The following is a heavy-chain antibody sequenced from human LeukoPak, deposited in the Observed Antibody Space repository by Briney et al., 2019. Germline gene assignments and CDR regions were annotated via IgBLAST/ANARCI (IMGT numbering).Heavy chain of an antibody. CDR1: GGSISTHY. Sequence: SETLSLTCTVSGGSISTHYWSWIRQSAGKGLEWIGRIYISGSTDYNPSLKSRVTMSVDTSKNQFSLKLSPVTAADTAVYYCAGGGQHLWPAYFDYWGQGTLVTVSS. J-gene: IGHJ4*02. V-gene: IGHV4-4*07. D-gene: IGHD5-18*01. CDR3: AGGGQHLWPAYFDY. CDR2: IYISGST.